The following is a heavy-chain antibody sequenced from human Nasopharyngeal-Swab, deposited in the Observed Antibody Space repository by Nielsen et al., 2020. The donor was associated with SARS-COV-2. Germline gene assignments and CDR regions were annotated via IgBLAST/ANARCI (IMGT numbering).Heavy chain of an antibody. Sequence: SETLSLTCTVSGGSISSSSYYWGWIRQPPGKGLEWIGSIYYIGSTYYNPSLKSRVTISVDTSKNKFSLKLSSVTAADTAVYYCARHPGYCSSTSCPQPDWFDPWGQGTLVTVSS. V-gene: IGHV4-39*01. CDR3: ARHPGYCSSTSCPQPDWFDP. CDR2: IYYIGST. CDR1: GGSISSSSYY. D-gene: IGHD2-2*01. J-gene: IGHJ5*02.